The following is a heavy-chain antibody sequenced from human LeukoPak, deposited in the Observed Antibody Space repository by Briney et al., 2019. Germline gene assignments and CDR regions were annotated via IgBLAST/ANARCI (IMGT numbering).Heavy chain of an antibody. CDR1: GFTVSSNS. J-gene: IGHJ6*03. D-gene: IGHD6-13*01. V-gene: IGHV3-53*01. Sequence: GGSLRLSCTVSGFTVSSNSMSWVRQAPGKGLEWVSFIYSDNTHYSDSVKGRFTISRDNSKNTLYLQMNSLRAEDTAVYYCARDRVGQQLVGRKNNYYYMDVWGKGTTVTISS. CDR3: ARDRVGQQLVGRKNNYYYMDV. CDR2: IYSDNT.